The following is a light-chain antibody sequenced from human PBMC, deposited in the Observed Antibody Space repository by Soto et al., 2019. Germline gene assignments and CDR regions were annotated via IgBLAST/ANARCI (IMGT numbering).Light chain of an antibody. CDR2: GAS. Sequence: EIVLTQSPDTLSLSPGERATISCRASQSVSSSYLAWYQQKPGQAPRLLIYGASSRATGIPDRFSGSGSGTDFTLTISRLEPEDFAVYYCQQYGSSPQTFGQGTKVEIK. J-gene: IGKJ1*01. CDR3: QQYGSSPQT. CDR1: QSVSSSY. V-gene: IGKV3-20*01.